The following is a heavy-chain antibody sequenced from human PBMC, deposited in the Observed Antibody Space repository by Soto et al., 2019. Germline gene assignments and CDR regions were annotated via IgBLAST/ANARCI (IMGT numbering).Heavy chain of an antibody. D-gene: IGHD2-15*01. Sequence: EVQLVESGGGLVQPGRSLRLSCAASGFTFDDYAMHWVRRVPGKGLEWGSSISWNSNIIGYADSVEGRFTISRDKVKDALYLQMNCLRPEDTALYYCEKGGPDCLFGGGRCYFDYLGQGTLVTVSS. CDR1: GFTFDDYA. V-gene: IGHV3-9*01. CDR3: EKGGPDCLFGGGRCYFDY. CDR2: ISWNSNII. J-gene: IGHJ4*02.